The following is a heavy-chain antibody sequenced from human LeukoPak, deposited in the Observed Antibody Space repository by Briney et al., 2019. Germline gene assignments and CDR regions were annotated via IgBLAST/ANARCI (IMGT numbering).Heavy chain of an antibody. J-gene: IGHJ4*02. CDR2: ISYDGSNK. CDR3: AKGGGQLDNPNFDY. D-gene: IGHD1-1*01. Sequence: QPGGSLRLSCAASGFTFSSYGMHWVRQAPGKGLEWVAVISYDGSNKYYADSVKGRFTISRDNSKNTLYLQMNSLRAEDTAVYYRAKGGGQLDNPNFDYWGQGTLVTVSS. CDR1: GFTFSSYG. V-gene: IGHV3-30*18.